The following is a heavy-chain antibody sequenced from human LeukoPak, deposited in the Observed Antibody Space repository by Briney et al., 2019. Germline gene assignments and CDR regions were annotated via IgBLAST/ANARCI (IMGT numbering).Heavy chain of an antibody. CDR2: INPKSGAT. Sequence: ASMKVSCKASGYIFSGYYINWVRQAPGQGLEWMGWINPKSGATKYAQKLQGRVTMTTDTSTSTAYMELRSLRSDDTAVYYCARGRAYSSGWYVSAYWGQEPWSPSPQ. J-gene: IGHJ4*01. CDR1: GYIFSGYY. CDR3: ARGRAYSSGWYVSAY. D-gene: IGHD6-19*01. V-gene: IGHV1-18*04.